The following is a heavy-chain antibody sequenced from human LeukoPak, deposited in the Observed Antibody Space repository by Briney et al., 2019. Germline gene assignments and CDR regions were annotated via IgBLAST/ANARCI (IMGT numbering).Heavy chain of an antibody. CDR1: GFTFSSYS. V-gene: IGHV3-48*01. CDR2: ISSSSSTI. Sequence: PGGSLRLSCAASGFTFSSYSMNWVRQAPGKGLEWVSYISSSSSTIYYADSVKGRFTISRDNSKNTLYLQMNSLRAEDTAVYYCAKDYDYYDSSGPDYWGQGTLVTVSS. CDR3: AKDYDYYDSSGPDY. D-gene: IGHD3-22*01. J-gene: IGHJ4*02.